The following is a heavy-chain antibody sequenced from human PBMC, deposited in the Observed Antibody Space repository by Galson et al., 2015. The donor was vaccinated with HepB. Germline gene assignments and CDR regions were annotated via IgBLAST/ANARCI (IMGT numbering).Heavy chain of an antibody. J-gene: IGHJ4*02. CDR1: GYTLTDLS. CDR3: VTLRGAVPGLFYFRY. Sequence: SVKVSCKVSGYTLTDLSMHWVRQAPGKGLEWMGGFDPNDGDPEDGDTIYAMKFKGRITMTEDTSTDTAYLELSSLRSEDTAVYYCVTLRGAVPGLFYFRYWGQGTLVTVSS. CDR2: FDPNDGDPEDGDT. D-gene: IGHD6-19*01. V-gene: IGHV1-24*01.